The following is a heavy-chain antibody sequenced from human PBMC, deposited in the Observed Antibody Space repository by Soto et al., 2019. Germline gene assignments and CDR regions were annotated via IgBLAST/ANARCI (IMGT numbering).Heavy chain of an antibody. CDR2: IIPIFGTA. V-gene: IGHV1-69*13. CDR1: GGTFSSYA. J-gene: IGHJ4*02. D-gene: IGHD3-22*01. CDR3: ARGPSGDSSGYYVFHFDY. Sequence: SVKVSCKASGGTFSSYAIGWVRQAPGQGLEWMGGIIPIFGTANYAQKFQGRVTITADESTSTAYMELSSLRSEDTAVYYCARGPSGDSSGYYVFHFDYWGQGTLVTVSS.